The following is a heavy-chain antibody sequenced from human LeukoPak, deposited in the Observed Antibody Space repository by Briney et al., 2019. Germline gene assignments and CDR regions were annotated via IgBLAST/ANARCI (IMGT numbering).Heavy chain of an antibody. CDR2: INSSGGST. J-gene: IGHJ4*02. D-gene: IGHD1-26*01. CDR1: GYTFTSYY. Sequence: GASVKVSCKASGYTFTSYYMHWVRQAPGQGLEWMGIINSSGGSTSHAQKFQGRVTMTRDMSTSTVYMELSSLGSEDTAVYYCARALYGGSYWNVDYWGQGTLVTVSS. CDR3: ARALYGGSYWNVDY. V-gene: IGHV1-46*01.